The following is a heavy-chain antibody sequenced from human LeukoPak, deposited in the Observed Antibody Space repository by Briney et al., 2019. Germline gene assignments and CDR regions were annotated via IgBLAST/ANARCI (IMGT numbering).Heavy chain of an antibody. D-gene: IGHD3-10*01. Sequence: ASVKISCKTSGYTFTRYGVSWVRQAPAQGLQWMGGISPHNGNRDYAQKFKDRVTMTTDTSTNTVYLELRSLRPDDTAMYYCARTGYGSGSDDFDFWGQGTLVTVSS. CDR2: ISPHNGNR. CDR1: GYTFTRYG. CDR3: ARTGYGSGSDDFDF. V-gene: IGHV1-18*01. J-gene: IGHJ4*02.